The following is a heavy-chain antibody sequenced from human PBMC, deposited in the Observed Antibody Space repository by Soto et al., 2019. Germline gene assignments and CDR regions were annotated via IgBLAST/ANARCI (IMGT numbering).Heavy chain of an antibody. Sequence: PSETLSLTCSVSGGSINSNNYYWGWIRQPPGKGLEWIGSIYYSGYTYYNPSLKSRITTSLDTSKNQVSLKLSSVTAADTAVYYCARERYSSSWQPKFWRGWFDPWGQGTLVTVSS. CDR1: GGSINSNNYY. D-gene: IGHD6-13*01. V-gene: IGHV4-39*02. CDR3: ARERYSSSWQPKFWRGWFDP. J-gene: IGHJ5*02. CDR2: IYYSGYT.